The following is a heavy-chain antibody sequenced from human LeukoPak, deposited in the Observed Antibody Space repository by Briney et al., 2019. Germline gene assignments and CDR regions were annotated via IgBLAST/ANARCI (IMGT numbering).Heavy chain of an antibody. CDR3: AKHGSTRTSPFQNYYYYYMDV. CDR1: GFTFSSYA. V-gene: IGHV3-23*01. D-gene: IGHD2-2*01. CDR2: ISGSGGST. J-gene: IGHJ6*03. Sequence: PGGSLRLSCAASGFTFSSYAMSWVRQAPGKGLEWVSAISGSGGSTYYADSVKGRFTISRDNSKNTLYLQMNSLRAEDTAVYYCAKHGSTRTSPFQNYYYYYMDVWGKGTTVTVSS.